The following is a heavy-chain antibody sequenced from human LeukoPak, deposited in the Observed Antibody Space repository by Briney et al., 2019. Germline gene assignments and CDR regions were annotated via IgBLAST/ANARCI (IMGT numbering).Heavy chain of an antibody. J-gene: IGHJ4*02. CDR2: ISASGTLT. Sequence: PGGSLRLSCAASGFSFSSYEMNCVRQAPAKGLQWISYISASGTLTTYAASVEGRFTMSRDNSKNTLYLQMNSLRAEDTAVYYCAKVRYYYDSSGYPDYWGQGTLVTVSS. D-gene: IGHD3-22*01. V-gene: IGHV3-48*03. CDR1: GFSFSSYE. CDR3: AKVRYYYDSSGYPDY.